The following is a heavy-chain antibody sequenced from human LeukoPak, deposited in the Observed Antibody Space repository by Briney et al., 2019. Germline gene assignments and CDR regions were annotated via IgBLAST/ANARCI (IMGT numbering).Heavy chain of an antibody. V-gene: IGHV1-69*05. Sequence: ASVKVSCKASGGTFSSYAISWVRQAPGQGLEWMGGIIPIFGTANYAQKLQGRVTMTTDTSTSTAYMELRSLRSDDTAVYYCARDGGLGRDYYYYGMDVGGQGTTVTVSS. CDR1: GGTFSSYA. CDR3: ARDGGLGRDYYYYGMDV. J-gene: IGHJ6*02. D-gene: IGHD3-16*01. CDR2: IIPIFGTA.